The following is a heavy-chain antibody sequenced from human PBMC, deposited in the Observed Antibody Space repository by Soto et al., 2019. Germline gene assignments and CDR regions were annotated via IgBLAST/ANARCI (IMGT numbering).Heavy chain of an antibody. CDR2: IIPILGIA. Sequence: QVQLVQSGAEVKKPGSSVKVSCKASGGTFSSYTISWVRQAPGQGLEWMGRIIPILGIANYAQKFQGRVTSTADKSTSTAYMELSSLRSEDTAVYFCARVGYCSGGSCDHIVDWCQGTLVTVSS. D-gene: IGHD2-15*01. CDR1: GGTFSSYT. V-gene: IGHV1-69*02. CDR3: ARVGYCSGGSCDHIVD. J-gene: IGHJ4*02.